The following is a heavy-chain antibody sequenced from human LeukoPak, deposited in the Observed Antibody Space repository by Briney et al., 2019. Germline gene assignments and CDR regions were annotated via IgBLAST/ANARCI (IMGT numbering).Heavy chain of an antibody. CDR3: AGADSSGYYYDY. CDR2: IYSGGST. V-gene: IGHV3-53*01. J-gene: IGHJ4*02. Sequence: GGSLRLPCAASGFTVSSNYMSWVRQAPGKGLEWVSVIYSGGSTYYADSVKGRFTISRDNSKNTLYLQMNSLRAEDTAVYYCAGADSSGYYYDYWGQGTLVTVSS. D-gene: IGHD3-22*01. CDR1: GFTVSSNY.